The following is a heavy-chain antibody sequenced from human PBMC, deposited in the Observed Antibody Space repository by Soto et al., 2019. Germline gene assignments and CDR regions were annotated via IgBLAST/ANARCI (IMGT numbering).Heavy chain of an antibody. CDR3: ARVSSAYYDFWSGNYYYYMDV. J-gene: IGHJ6*03. V-gene: IGHV3-7*01. CDR1: GFTFSSYW. CDR2: IKQDGSEK. Sequence: GGSLRLSCAASGFTFSSYWMSWVRQAPGKGLEWVANIKQDGSEKYYVDSVKGRFTISRGNAKNSLYLQMNSLRAEDTAVYYCARVSSAYYDFWSGNYYYYMDVWGKGTTVTVSS. D-gene: IGHD3-3*01.